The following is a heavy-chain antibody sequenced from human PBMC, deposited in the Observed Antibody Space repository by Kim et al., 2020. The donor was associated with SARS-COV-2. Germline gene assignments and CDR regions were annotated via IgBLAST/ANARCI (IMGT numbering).Heavy chain of an antibody. CDR1: GGSISSGGYY. CDR3: TTSPQSWVFVTSFDY. Sequence: SETLSLTCTVSGGSISSGGYYWSWIRQHPGKGLEWIGYIYYSGSTYYNPSLKSRATISEDTSKNQFPLKLSSMTAATTADYCSTTSPQSWVFVTSFDY. J-gene: IGHJ4*01. D-gene: IGHD3-16*01. CDR2: IYYSGST. V-gene: IGHV4-31*03.